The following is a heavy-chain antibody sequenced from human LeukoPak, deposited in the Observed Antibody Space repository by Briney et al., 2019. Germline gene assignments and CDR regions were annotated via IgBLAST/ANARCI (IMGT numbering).Heavy chain of an antibody. Sequence: PGGSLRLSCAASGFTFSNYDMSWVRQAPGKGLEWVSAISGSGGSTYYADSVKGRFTISRDNSRNPLYLQMSSLRAEDTAVYYCARDVSSGWYRFSFWGQGTLVTVSS. CDR2: ISGSGGST. V-gene: IGHV3-23*01. J-gene: IGHJ4*02. CDR3: ARDVSSGWYRFSF. D-gene: IGHD6-19*01. CDR1: GFTFSNYD.